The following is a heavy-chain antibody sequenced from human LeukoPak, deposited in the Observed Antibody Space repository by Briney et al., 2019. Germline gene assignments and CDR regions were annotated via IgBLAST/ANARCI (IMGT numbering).Heavy chain of an antibody. CDR3: ARDSRISSWYSLAGY. Sequence: ASVKASCKASGYTFTSYAMNWVRQAPGQGLEWMGWINTNTGNPTYAQGFTGRFVFSLDTSVSTAYLQISSLKAEDTAVYYCARDSRISSWYSLAGYWGQGTLVTVSS. J-gene: IGHJ4*02. CDR2: INTNTGNP. V-gene: IGHV7-4-1*02. CDR1: GYTFTSYA. D-gene: IGHD6-13*01.